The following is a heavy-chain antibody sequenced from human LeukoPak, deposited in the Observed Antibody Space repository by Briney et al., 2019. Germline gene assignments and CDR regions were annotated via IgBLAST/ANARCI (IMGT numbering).Heavy chain of an antibody. CDR1: GFTFSSYG. J-gene: IGHJ4*02. V-gene: IGHV3-30*02. D-gene: IGHD6-6*01. CDR3: AKDEGSSGPYYFDY. CDR2: IRYDGSNK. Sequence: GGSLRLSYAASGFTFSSYGMHWVRQAPGKGLEWVAFIRYDGSNKYYADSVKGRFTISRDNSKNTLYLQMNSLRAEDTAVYYCAKDEGSSGPYYFDYWGQGTLVTVSS.